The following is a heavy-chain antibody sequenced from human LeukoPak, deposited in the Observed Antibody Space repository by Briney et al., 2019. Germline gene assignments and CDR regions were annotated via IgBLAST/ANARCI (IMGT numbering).Heavy chain of an antibody. V-gene: IGHV3-7*03. CDR2: IKTDASEK. Sequence: GGSLRLSCETSGFIFSNCWMTWVRQAPGKGLEWVANIKTDASEKYYADSVKGRFTISRDNAKMSLYLQMNSLRAEDTALYYCAKDRSPCYYYGMDVWGQGTTVTVSS. CDR3: AKDRSPCYYYGMDV. J-gene: IGHJ6*02. D-gene: IGHD2-15*01. CDR1: GFIFSNCW.